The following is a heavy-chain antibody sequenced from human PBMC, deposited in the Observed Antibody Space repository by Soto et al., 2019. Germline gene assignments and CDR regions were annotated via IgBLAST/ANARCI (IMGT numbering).Heavy chain of an antibody. Sequence: GGSLRLSCAASGFTFSSYSMNWVRQAPGKGLEWVSYISSSSSTIYYADSVKGRFTISRDNAKNSLYLQMNSLRDEDTAVYYWARDLFYYKDGTFDVFDIWGQGTMVPVSS. CDR2: ISSSSSTI. D-gene: IGHD3-22*01. CDR3: ARDLFYYKDGTFDVFDI. CDR1: GFTFSSYS. J-gene: IGHJ3*02. V-gene: IGHV3-48*02.